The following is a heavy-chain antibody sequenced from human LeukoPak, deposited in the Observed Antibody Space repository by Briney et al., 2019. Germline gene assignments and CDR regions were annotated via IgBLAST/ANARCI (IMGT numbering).Heavy chain of an antibody. CDR1: GFSFGEYY. V-gene: IGHV3-74*01. D-gene: IGHD2-8*01. CDR2: ISNDGTRT. CDR3: LRADDTNGQNWFDP. Sequence: GGFLRLSCAASGFSFGEYYMHWVRQGSGKGPVWVSRISNDGTRTDYAESVNGRFTISRDNAKSTLYLQISSLSVEDTAVYFCLRADDTNGQNWFDPWGQGALVTVSS. J-gene: IGHJ5*02.